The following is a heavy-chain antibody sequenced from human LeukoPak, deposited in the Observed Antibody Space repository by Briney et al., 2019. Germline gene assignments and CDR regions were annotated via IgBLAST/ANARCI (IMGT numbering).Heavy chain of an antibody. Sequence: SLRLSSTACGFTFSSYEMSWFRQAPGKGLEWVGFIRSKAYGGISEYAASVKGRLTISRDDSKSIAYLQMNILKTEDTAVYYCTTGPDYYDVWGSYRPKAFDYWGQGTLVTVSS. J-gene: IGHJ4*02. D-gene: IGHD3-16*02. CDR2: IRSKAYGGIS. CDR3: TTGPDYYDVWGSYRPKAFDY. CDR1: GFTFSSYE. V-gene: IGHV3-49*03.